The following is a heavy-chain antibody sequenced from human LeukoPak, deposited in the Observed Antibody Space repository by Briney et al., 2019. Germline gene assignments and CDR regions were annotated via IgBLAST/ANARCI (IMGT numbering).Heavy chain of an antibody. Sequence: GRSLRPSWSVSAFTFSTYVMRWVRQAPGKGLEYVSAISSNVDNTYYADSVKGRFTISRDNSKNTLYLQMSSLRADDTAVYYCVRGTGYWGQGTLVTVSS. CDR2: ISSNVDNT. CDR1: AFTFSTYV. CDR3: VRGTGY. V-gene: IGHV3-64D*06. J-gene: IGHJ4*02.